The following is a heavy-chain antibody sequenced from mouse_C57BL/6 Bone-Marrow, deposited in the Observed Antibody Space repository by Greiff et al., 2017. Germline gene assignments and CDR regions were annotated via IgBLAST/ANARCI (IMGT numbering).Heavy chain of an antibody. CDR1: GFSINSDCY. Sequence: EVQLQQSGPSLVRPSQTLSLTCTVTGFSINSDCYWIWIRQFPGNKLEYIGYTFYSGITYYNPPLESRTYITRDTSKNQFSLKLSSVTTEDTATYCCASAYYGSSYVAYWGQGTLVTVSA. V-gene: IGHV3-3*01. CDR2: TFYSGIT. J-gene: IGHJ3*01. D-gene: IGHD1-1*01. CDR3: ASAYYGSSYVAY.